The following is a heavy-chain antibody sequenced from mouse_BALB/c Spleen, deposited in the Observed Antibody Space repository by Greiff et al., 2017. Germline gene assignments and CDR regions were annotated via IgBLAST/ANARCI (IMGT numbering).Heavy chain of an antibody. V-gene: IGHV1-7*01. J-gene: IGHJ3*01. CDR2: INPSTGYT. CDR1: GYTFTSYW. Sequence: QVQLKQSGAELAKPGASVKMSCKASGYTFTSYWMHWVKQRPGQGLEWIGYINPSTGYTEYNQKFKDKATLTADKSSSTAYMQLSSLTSEDSAVYYCARWLLRGWGQGTLVTVSA. CDR3: ARWLLRG. D-gene: IGHD2-3*01.